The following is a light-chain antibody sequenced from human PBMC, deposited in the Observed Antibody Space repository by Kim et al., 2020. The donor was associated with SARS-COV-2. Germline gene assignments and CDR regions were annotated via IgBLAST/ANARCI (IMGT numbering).Light chain of an antibody. J-gene: IGLJ3*02. CDR3: SSYTSSSILWV. V-gene: IGLV2-14*03. Sequence: SITISCTGTSSDVGGYNYVSWYQQHPGKAPKLMIYDVSNRPSGVSNRFSGSKSGNTASLTISGLQAEDEADYYCSSYTSSSILWVFGGGTKLTVL. CDR2: DVS. CDR1: SSDVGGYNY.